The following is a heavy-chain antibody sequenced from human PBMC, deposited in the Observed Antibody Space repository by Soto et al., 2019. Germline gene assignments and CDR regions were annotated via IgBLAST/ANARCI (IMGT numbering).Heavy chain of an antibody. CDR3: AKDPPVDSSGPFFDY. CDR1: GFTFSSYA. J-gene: IGHJ4*02. Sequence: GESLKISCAASGFTFSSYAMSWVRQAPGKGLEWVSAISGSGGSTYYADSVKGRFTISRDNSKNTLYLQMNSLRAEDTAVYYCAKDPPVDSSGPFFDYWGQGTLVTVSS. V-gene: IGHV3-23*01. CDR2: ISGSGGST. D-gene: IGHD6-19*01.